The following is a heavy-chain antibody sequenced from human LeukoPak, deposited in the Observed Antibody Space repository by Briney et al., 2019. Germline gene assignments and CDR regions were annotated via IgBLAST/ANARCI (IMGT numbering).Heavy chain of an antibody. D-gene: IGHD1-20*01. J-gene: IGHJ4*02. V-gene: IGHV3-74*01. Sequence: PGGSLRLSCSASGFAFSSHWMHWVRLAPGKGLVWVSRIRSDGITITYADSVKGRFTISRDNAKNTLYLQMNSLRAEDTAVYYCLRDLNWSLDQWGQGTLVTVSS. CDR1: GFAFSSHW. CDR3: LRDLNWSLDQ. CDR2: IRSDGITI.